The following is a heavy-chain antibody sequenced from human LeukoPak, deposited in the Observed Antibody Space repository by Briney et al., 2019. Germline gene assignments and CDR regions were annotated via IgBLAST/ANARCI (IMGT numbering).Heavy chain of an antibody. D-gene: IGHD2-15*01. V-gene: IGHV3-64*02. CDR3: ARGRGVSSYDAMDV. J-gene: IGHJ6*02. CDR2: ISTNGDTT. Sequence: GGSLRLSCAASGFTFTAHAMHWVRQAPGKGLEYVSTISTNGDTTYYADSVKARFTISRDNSKNTLYLQMGSLRAEDMAVYYCARGRGVSSYDAMDVWGRGTTVTVSS. CDR1: GFTFTAHA.